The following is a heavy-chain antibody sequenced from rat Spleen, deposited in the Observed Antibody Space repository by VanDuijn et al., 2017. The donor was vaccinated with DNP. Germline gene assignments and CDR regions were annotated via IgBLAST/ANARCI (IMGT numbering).Heavy chain of an antibody. V-gene: IGHV5-25*01. CDR1: GFTFSDYY. D-gene: IGHD4-3*01. J-gene: IGHJ2*01. Sequence: EVQLVESGGGLVQPGRSLKLSCAASGFTFSDYYMAWVRQAPTKGLEWVTSITNSDFTYYRDSVKGRFTISRDNAKSTLYLQMDSLRSEDTATYYCTTHDFGVRWGQGVMVTVSS. CDR3: TTHDFGVR. CDR2: ITNSDFT.